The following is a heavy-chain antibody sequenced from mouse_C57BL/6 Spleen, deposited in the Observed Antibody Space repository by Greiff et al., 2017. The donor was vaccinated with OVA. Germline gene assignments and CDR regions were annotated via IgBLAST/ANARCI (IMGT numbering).Heavy chain of an antibody. CDR2: IYPGDGDT. D-gene: IGHD2-4*01. CDR1: GYAFSSSW. V-gene: IGHV1-82*01. Sequence: VQLQQSGPELVKPGASVKISCKASGYAFSSSWMNWVKQRPGKGLEWIGRIYPGDGDTNYNGKFKGKATLTADKSSSTAYMQLSSLTSEDSAVYFCARSGYDYAGFAYWGQGTLVTVSA. CDR3: ARSGYDYAGFAY. J-gene: IGHJ3*01.